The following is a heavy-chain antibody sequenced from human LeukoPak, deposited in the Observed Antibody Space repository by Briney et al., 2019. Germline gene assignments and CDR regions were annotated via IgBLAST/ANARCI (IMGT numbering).Heavy chain of an antibody. V-gene: IGHV1-24*01. CDR2: FDPEDGET. Sequence: ASVKVSCKVSGYTLTELSMQWVRQAPGKGLEGMGGFDPEDGETIYAQKFQGRVTMTEDTSTDTAYMELSSLRSEDTALYYCASGTTVPTYSRYYYYMDVWGKGTTVTVSS. D-gene: IGHD4-17*01. CDR1: GYTLTELS. J-gene: IGHJ6*03. CDR3: ASGTTVPTYSRYYYYMDV.